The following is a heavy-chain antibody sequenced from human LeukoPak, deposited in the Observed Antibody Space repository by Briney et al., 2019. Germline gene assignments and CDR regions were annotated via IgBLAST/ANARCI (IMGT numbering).Heavy chain of an antibody. Sequence: GGSLRLSCAASGFTFSSYAMSWVRQPPGKELEWVSSISGSGGSTYYADSVKGRFTISRDNSKNTLYVQMNSLRDEDAAVYYCARDWPSEWQQLPDYDAVVIWGQGTMVTVSS. CDR2: ISGSGGST. CDR3: ARDWPSEWQQLPDYDAVVI. V-gene: IGHV3-23*01. D-gene: IGHD6-13*01. J-gene: IGHJ3*02. CDR1: GFTFSSYA.